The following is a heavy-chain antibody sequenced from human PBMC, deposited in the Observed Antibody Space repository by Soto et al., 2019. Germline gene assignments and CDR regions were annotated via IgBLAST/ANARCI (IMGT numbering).Heavy chain of an antibody. D-gene: IGHD6-25*01. J-gene: IGHJ4*02. Sequence: EVQLLDSGGGLVQPGGSLRLSCAASGFTFSSYAMNWVRQAPGKGLEWVATISGTGGSTYYADSVKGRFTISRDNSKNRLYLKMNSRGVEDAVVYYGAGDRLGGNFDDWGQGTKVTVSS. CDR1: GFTFSSYA. CDR2: ISGTGGST. V-gene: IGHV3-23*01. CDR3: AGDRLGGNFDD.